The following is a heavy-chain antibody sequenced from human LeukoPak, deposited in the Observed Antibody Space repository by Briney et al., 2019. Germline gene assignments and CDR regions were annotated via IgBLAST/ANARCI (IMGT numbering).Heavy chain of an antibody. J-gene: IGHJ4*02. V-gene: IGHV1-18*01. CDR3: ARGRGEGGYSGYEEIWDY. CDR1: GYTFNNYG. CDR2: ISAYNGHT. Sequence: GASVKVSCKASGYTFNNYGISWVRQAPRQGLEWMGWISAYNGHTNYAQQFHGRVTLTTDTSTSTAYMELRGLRSDDGAVYYCARGRGEGGYSGYEEIWDYWGQGTQVTVSS. D-gene: IGHD5-12*01.